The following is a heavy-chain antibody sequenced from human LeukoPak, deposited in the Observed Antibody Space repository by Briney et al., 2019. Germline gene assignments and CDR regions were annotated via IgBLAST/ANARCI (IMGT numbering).Heavy chain of an antibody. Sequence: PGTSLRLSCAASGFTFSTYGMHWVRQAPGKGLEWVAVIWYDGSNKYYADSVKGRFTISRDNSKNTLYLQMNSLRAEDTAVYYCARGYDFWSGYYFDYWGQGTLVTVSS. CDR2: IWYDGSNK. CDR1: GFTFSTYG. CDR3: ARGYDFWSGYYFDY. D-gene: IGHD3-3*01. J-gene: IGHJ4*02. V-gene: IGHV3-33*01.